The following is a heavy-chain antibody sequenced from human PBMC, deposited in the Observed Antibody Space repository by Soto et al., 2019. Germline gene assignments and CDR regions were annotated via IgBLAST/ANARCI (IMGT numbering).Heavy chain of an antibody. J-gene: IGHJ4*02. D-gene: IGHD3-10*01. V-gene: IGHV4-31*03. CDR3: ATYYHTSGSYSHLFDY. CDR2: THYSGSS. CDR1: GGSISSDVYY. Sequence: QVQLQESGPELVKPSQTLSLTCTVSGGSISSDVYYWGWIRQHPGKGLEWIGYTHYSGSSYYNPSLGTRVTISLDTSKNQFSLRLTSVTATDTAVYYCATYYHTSGSYSHLFDYWGQGTLVTVSS.